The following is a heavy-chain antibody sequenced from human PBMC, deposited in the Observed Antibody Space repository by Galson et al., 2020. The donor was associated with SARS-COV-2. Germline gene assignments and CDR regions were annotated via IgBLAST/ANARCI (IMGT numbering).Heavy chain of an antibody. CDR3: ASGHGYSYGDRNYFDY. Sequence: SQTLSLTCTVSGGSISSYYWSWIRQPPGKGLEWIGYIYYSGSTNYNPSLKSRVTISVDTSKNQFSLKLSSVTAADTAVYYCASGHGYSYGDRNYFDYWGHGPLVTVSS. V-gene: IGHV4-59*08. CDR1: GGSISSYY. J-gene: IGHJ4*01. D-gene: IGHD5-18*01. CDR2: IYYSGST.